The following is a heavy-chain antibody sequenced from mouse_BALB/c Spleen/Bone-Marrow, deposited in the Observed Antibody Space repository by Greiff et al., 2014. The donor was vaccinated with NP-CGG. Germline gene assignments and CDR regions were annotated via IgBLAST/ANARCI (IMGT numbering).Heavy chain of an antibody. CDR1: GFNIKDTY. CDR3: AMYYYGSSLFAY. V-gene: IGHV14-3*02. J-gene: IGHJ3*01. Sequence: EVKLQESGAELVKPGASVKLSCTASGFNIKDTYMHWVKQRPEQGLEWIGGIDPANGNTKYDPKFQGKATITADTSSNTAYLQLSSLTSEDTAVYYCAMYYYGSSLFAYWGQGTLVTVSA. D-gene: IGHD1-1*01. CDR2: IDPANGNT.